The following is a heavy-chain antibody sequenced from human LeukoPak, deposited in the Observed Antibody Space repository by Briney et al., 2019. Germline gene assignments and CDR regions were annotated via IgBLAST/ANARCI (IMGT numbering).Heavy chain of an antibody. CDR3: ARDKPLVDNHYGLDV. D-gene: IGHD2-15*01. Sequence: TGGSLRLSCAASGFIFSNYGMNWVRQAPGKGLEWVAAISASGSATSYADSVRGRFTISRDNAKNSLYLQMSSLRAEDTAVYYCARDKPLVDNHYGLDVWGQGTTVTVSS. CDR1: GFIFSNYG. CDR2: ISASGSAT. V-gene: IGHV3-21*04. J-gene: IGHJ6*02.